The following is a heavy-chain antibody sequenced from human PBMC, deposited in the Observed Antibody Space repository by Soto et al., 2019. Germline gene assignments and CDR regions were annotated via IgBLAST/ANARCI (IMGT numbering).Heavy chain of an antibody. J-gene: IGHJ3*02. CDR1: AGTFSRHT. CDR2: IVPMFGST. CDR3: ARGPKENSGMNAFDI. V-gene: IGHV1-69*01. D-gene: IGHD1-26*01. Sequence: QVQLVQSGAEVKKPGSSVKVSCKASAGTFSRHTISWVRQAPGQGLEWMGGIVPMFGSTNYAQKFQGRVTISADESTSTAYMELSSLRSEDTAVFYCARGPKENSGMNAFDIWGQGTMVTVSS.